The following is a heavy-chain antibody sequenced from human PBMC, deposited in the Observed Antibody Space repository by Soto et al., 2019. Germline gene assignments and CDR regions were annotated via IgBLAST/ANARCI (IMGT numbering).Heavy chain of an antibody. CDR1: GYTFTSYG. CDR2: ISAYNVNT. J-gene: IGHJ4*02. V-gene: IGHV1-18*01. CDR3: ARDCNYHDMTGYYFDS. Sequence: ASVKVSCKASGYTFTSYGISWVRQAPGQGLEWMGWISAYNVNTNYAQKLQGRVTMTTDTSTSTAYMELRSLRSDDTAVYYCARDCNYHDMTGYYFDSCGQGTMVTVSA. D-gene: IGHD3-9*01.